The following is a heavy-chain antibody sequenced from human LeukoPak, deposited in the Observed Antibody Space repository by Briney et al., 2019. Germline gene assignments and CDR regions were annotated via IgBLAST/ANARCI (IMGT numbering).Heavy chain of an antibody. J-gene: IGHJ4*02. CDR1: GFTFSSYG. D-gene: IGHD2/OR15-2a*01. Sequence: GGSLRLSCAASGFTFSSYGMSWVRQAPGKGLEWVSAISGSGGSTYYADSVKGRFTISRDNSKNTLYLQMNSLRAEDTTVYYCAEDFLTSDFDYWGQGTLVTVSS. V-gene: IGHV3-23*01. CDR3: AEDFLTSDFDY. CDR2: ISGSGGST.